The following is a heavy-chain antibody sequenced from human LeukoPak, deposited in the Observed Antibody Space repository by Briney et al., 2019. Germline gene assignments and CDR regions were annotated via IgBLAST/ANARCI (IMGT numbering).Heavy chain of an antibody. D-gene: IGHD3-10*01. J-gene: IGHJ3*02. CDR1: GGAFSSYA. V-gene: IGHV1-69*06. Sequence: SVKVSCKASGGAFSSYAISWVRQAPGQGLEWMGGIIPIFGTANYAQKFQGRVTITADKSTSTAYMELSSLRSEDTAVYYCAKPTYYYASGSAFDIWGQGTMVTVSS. CDR2: IIPIFGTA. CDR3: AKPTYYYASGSAFDI.